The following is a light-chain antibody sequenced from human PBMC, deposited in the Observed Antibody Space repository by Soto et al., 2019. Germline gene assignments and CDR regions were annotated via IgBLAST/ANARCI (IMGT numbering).Light chain of an antibody. CDR1: QDIHVF. Sequence: DIHLTQSPSFLSASEGDRVTITFRASQDIHVFLAWYQHKPGKAPRLLIDSASTLQSGVPSRFSGSGSGTDFTLTISSLQPEDFATYYCQQSYSTPPGTFGQGTKVDI. CDR2: SAS. J-gene: IGKJ1*01. CDR3: QQSYSTPPGT. V-gene: IGKV1-39*01.